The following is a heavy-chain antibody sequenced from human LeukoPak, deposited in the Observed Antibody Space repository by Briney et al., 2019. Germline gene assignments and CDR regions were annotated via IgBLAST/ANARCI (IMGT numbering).Heavy chain of an antibody. V-gene: IGHV4-34*01. Sequence: KSSETLSLTCAVYGGSFSDSYWGWIRQPPGEGLEWIGEINHDGSTNYNPSLKSRVTISVDTSKNQFSLNLSSVTAADTAVYYCARGSNSVAYWGQGTLVTVSS. D-gene: IGHD4-23*01. J-gene: IGHJ4*02. CDR1: GGSFSDSY. CDR2: INHDGST. CDR3: ARGSNSVAY.